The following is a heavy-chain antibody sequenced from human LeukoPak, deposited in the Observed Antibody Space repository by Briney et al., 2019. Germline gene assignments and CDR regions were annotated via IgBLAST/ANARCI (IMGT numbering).Heavy chain of an antibody. Sequence: ASVKVSCKGSGNTFSGSYVHWVRQAPDQGLEWMGWIDPNSAVTNTNYAQKFQDRVTFTRDASVSAAYMELSRLTTDDTAVYYCARQHWPDKFVDFWGQGTLVTVSS. D-gene: IGHD1-1*01. CDR1: GNTFSGSY. CDR2: IDPNSAVTNT. J-gene: IGHJ4*02. V-gene: IGHV1-2*02. CDR3: ARQHWPDKFVDF.